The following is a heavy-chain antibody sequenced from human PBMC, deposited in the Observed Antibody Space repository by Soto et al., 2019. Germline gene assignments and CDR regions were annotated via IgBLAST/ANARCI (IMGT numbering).Heavy chain of an antibody. Sequence: PGESLKISCKDSGYSFTNYWFAWVRQMPGKGLEWMGIIYPGDSDSRYSPSFQGQVTISADKSFSTVYLQWSSLKASDTAVYYCASHHASEYSFGYVSFDPWGQGTLVTVSS. CDR2: IYPGDSDS. D-gene: IGHD5-18*01. CDR3: ASHHASEYSFGYVSFDP. V-gene: IGHV5-51*01. J-gene: IGHJ5*02. CDR1: GYSFTNYW.